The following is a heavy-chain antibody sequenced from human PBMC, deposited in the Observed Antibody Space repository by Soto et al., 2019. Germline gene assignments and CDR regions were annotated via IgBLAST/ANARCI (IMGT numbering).Heavy chain of an antibody. Sequence: EVQLVESGGGLVQPGGSLRLSCAASGFSFSMYWMSWVRQAPGKGLEWVANIKEDGSQKYYVDSVKGRFTISRDNARNSLYLQMNSLGAEDTAVYYCARHQVGYRVTDYWGQGTLVTVSS. CDR3: ARHQVGYRVTDY. CDR2: IKEDGSQK. J-gene: IGHJ4*02. V-gene: IGHV3-7*01. CDR1: GFSFSMYW. D-gene: IGHD1-26*01.